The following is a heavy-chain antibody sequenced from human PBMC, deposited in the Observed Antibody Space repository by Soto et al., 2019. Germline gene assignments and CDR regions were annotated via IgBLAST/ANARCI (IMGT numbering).Heavy chain of an antibody. J-gene: IGHJ4*02. CDR3: AKGVGNRCSGGSCYGDS. D-gene: IGHD2-15*01. CDR2: ISGSGVTT. V-gene: IGHV3-23*01. Sequence: GGSLRLSCGASGFSFSSYAMSWVRQAPGKGLQWVSSISGSGVTTYYADSVKGRFTISRDNSKNTLDLQMNSLRAEDTAVYYCAKGVGNRCSGGSCYGDSWGQGTLVTVSS. CDR1: GFSFSSYA.